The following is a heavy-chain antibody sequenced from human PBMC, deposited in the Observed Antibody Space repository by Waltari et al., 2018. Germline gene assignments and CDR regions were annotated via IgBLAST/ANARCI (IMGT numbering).Heavy chain of an antibody. D-gene: IGHD4-17*01. CDR1: GGTCSSYA. CDR2: IIPIVGGT. V-gene: IGHV1-69*01. CDR3: ARVWGAMTTVTTLDH. J-gene: IGHJ4*02. Sequence: LQLVQSGAGMKQPGSSAKGSCRASGGTCSSYAVSWVRQAPGQGLEWMGGIIPIVGGTTYAQKCKDRVAMVADESTSTVDMEVRGLTSEDTAMYYCARVWGAMTTVTTLDHWGQGTLVSVSS.